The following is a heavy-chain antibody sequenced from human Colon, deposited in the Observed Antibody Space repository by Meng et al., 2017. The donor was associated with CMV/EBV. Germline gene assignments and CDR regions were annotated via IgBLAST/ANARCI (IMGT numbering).Heavy chain of an antibody. CDR1: GFTFSSYA. Sequence: GESLKISCAASGFTFSSYAMSWVRQAPGRGLEWVSVIYSGGSGTYYADSVKGRFTISSDNSKNTLYLQMNSLRAEDTAVYYCANLQLPGRGDAFDIWGQGTMVTVSS. J-gene: IGHJ3*02. CDR3: ANLQLPGRGDAFDI. V-gene: IGHV3-23*03. D-gene: IGHD3-10*01. CDR2: IYSGGSGT.